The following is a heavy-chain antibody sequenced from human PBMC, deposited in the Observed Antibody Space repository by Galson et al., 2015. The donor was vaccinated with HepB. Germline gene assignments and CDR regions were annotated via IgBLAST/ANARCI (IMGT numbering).Heavy chain of an antibody. CDR2: IIPIFGSE. J-gene: IGHJ6*02. D-gene: IGHD2-15*01. V-gene: IGHV1-69*06. CDR1: GGTFSSHS. CDR3: AIGGCSGASCRGFDYCYHRMAV. Sequence: SVKVSCKASGGTFSSHSISWVRQAPGQGLEWMGGIIPIFGSENYAQNFQGRVSISADKSTDTAYMEVNSLRPEDTAVYFCAIGGCSGASCRGFDYCYHRMAVWGQGTTVTVSS.